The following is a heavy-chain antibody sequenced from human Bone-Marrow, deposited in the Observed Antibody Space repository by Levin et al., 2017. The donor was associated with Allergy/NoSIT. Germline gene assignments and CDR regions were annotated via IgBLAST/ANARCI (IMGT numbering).Heavy chain of an antibody. Sequence: ASVKVSCKASGYTFTSYYMHWVRQAPGQGLEWMGIINPSGGSTSYAQKFQGRVTMTRDTSTSTVYMELSSLRSEDTAVYYCARVGIVATIRDAFDIWGQGTMVTVSS. CDR3: ARVGIVATIRDAFDI. CDR2: INPSGGST. CDR1: GYTFTSYY. J-gene: IGHJ3*02. V-gene: IGHV1-46*01. D-gene: IGHD5-12*01.